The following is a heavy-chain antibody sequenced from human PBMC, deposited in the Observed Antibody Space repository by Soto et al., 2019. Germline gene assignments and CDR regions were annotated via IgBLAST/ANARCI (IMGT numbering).Heavy chain of an antibody. CDR2: IYYSGST. V-gene: IGHV4-59*01. J-gene: IGHJ4*02. CDR3: ARSSGYYYVDFDY. Sequence: SETLSLTCTVSGGSISSYYWSWIRQPPGKGLEWIGYIYYSGSTNYNPSLKSRVTISVDTSKNQFSLKLSFVTVSDTAVYYCARSSGYYYVDFDYWGQGTLVTVSS. D-gene: IGHD3-22*01. CDR1: GGSISSYY.